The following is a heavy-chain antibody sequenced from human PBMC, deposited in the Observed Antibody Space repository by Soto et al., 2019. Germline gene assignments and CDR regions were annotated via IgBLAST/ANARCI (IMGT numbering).Heavy chain of an antibody. V-gene: IGHV1-2*04. CDR2: INPNSGGT. CDR1: GYTFTGYY. CDR3: ARDRVGINYYGSGRGAFDI. J-gene: IGHJ3*02. D-gene: IGHD3-10*01. Sequence: ASVKVSCKASGYTFTGYYMHWVRQAPGQGLEWMGWINPNSGGTNYAQKFQGWVTMTRDTSISTAYMELSRLRSDDTAVYYCARDRVGINYYGSGRGAFDIWGQGTMVTVSS.